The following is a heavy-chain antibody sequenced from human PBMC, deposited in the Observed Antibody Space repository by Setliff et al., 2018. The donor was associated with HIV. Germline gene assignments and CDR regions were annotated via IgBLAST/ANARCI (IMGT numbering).Heavy chain of an antibody. CDR1: GYVFTSHW. CDR2: IYPGGSDA. J-gene: IGHJ6*03. V-gene: IGHV5-51*01. D-gene: IGHD3-10*01. Sequence: GESLKISCQGSGYVFTSHWIGWVRQQAGKGLEWMGIIYPGGSDARYGPSFQGQVTISADKSISTAYLQWSSLKASDTAIYYCARIRGSTHYHYFYMDVWGKGTTVTVSS. CDR3: ARIRGSTHYHYFYMDV.